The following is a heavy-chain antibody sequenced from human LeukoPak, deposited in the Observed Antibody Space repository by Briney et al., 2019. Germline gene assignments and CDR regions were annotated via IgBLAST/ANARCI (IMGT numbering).Heavy chain of an antibody. CDR2: IWYDGSNK. Sequence: GRSLRLSCAASGFTFSSYNMHWVRQAPGKGLEWVAVIWYDGSNKYYADSVKGRFTISRDNSKNTLHLQMNSLRAEDTAVYYCAKEVVPAAIVYYYGMDVWGQGTTVTVSS. V-gene: IGHV3-33*03. CDR1: GFTFSSYN. CDR3: AKEVVPAAIVYYYGMDV. D-gene: IGHD2-2*01. J-gene: IGHJ6*02.